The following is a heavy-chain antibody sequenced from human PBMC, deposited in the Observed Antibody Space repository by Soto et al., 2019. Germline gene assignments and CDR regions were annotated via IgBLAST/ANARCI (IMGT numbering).Heavy chain of an antibody. CDR1: GFTFSSYG. D-gene: IGHD4-17*01. J-gene: IGHJ4*02. CDR3: AKDDYDYGDYY. V-gene: IGHV3-30*18. CDR2: ISYDGSNK. Sequence: QVQLVESGGGVVQPGRSLRLSCAASGFTFSSYGMHWVRQAPGKGLEWVAVISYDGSNKYYADSVKGRFTISRDNSKNTLYLQMNSLRAEDTAVYYCAKDDYDYGDYYWGQGTLVTVSS.